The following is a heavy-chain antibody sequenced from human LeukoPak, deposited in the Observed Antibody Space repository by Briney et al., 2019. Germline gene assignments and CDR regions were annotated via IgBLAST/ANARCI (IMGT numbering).Heavy chain of an antibody. V-gene: IGHV4-31*03. J-gene: IGHJ3*01. CDR2: TYNSGNT. CDR3: ARSGGWRDAFDF. D-gene: IGHD6-19*01. Sequence: KASETLSLTCSVSGGSISISDFYWNWIRQLPGKGLEWIGYTYNSGNTYYNPSFGSRVTISTDTSMNQFFLKSHSVTAADTAVYYCARSGGWRDAFDFWGRGTMVTVSS. CDR1: GGSISISDFY.